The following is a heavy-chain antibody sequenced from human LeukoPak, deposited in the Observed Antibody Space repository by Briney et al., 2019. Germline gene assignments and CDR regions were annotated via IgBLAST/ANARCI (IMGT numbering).Heavy chain of an antibody. D-gene: IGHD3-9*01. V-gene: IGHV1-69*06. Sequence: GASVKVSCKASGGTFSSYAISWVRQAPGQGLEWMGGIIPIFGTANYAQKFQGGVTITADKSTSTAYMELSSLRSEDTAVYYCARALKYYDILTGSNWFDPWGQGTLVTVSS. CDR1: GGTFSSYA. CDR3: ARALKYYDILTGSNWFDP. J-gene: IGHJ5*02. CDR2: IIPIFGTA.